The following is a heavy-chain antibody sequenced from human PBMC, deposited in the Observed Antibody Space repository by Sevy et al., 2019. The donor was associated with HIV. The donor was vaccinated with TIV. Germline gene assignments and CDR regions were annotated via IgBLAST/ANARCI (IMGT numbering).Heavy chain of an antibody. CDR2: IRHGGYT. Sequence: SETLSLTCIVSGASISNTAYYWGWIRQSPGKGLEWIAGIRHGGYTFYNPSLKSRVTISADTSKNHFSLKLTSVSAADTSIYYCVGPKLTYTNGWHYFDYWGQGTVVTVSS. CDR3: VGPKLTYTNGWHYFDY. CDR1: GASISNTAYY. D-gene: IGHD2-8*01. J-gene: IGHJ4*02. V-gene: IGHV4-39*02.